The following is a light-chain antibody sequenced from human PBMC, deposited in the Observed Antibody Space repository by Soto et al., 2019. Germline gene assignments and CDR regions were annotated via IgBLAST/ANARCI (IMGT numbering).Light chain of an antibody. Sequence: DIVMTQSPDSLAVSLGERATINCKSSQSVLYSSNNKNYLAWYQQNPGQPPKLLIYWASTRESGVPDRFSGSGSGPDFTLTISSLQAEDVAVYYCQQYYSTPRTFGQGTKVEIK. J-gene: IGKJ1*01. CDR3: QQYYSTPRT. CDR1: QSVLYSSNNKNY. CDR2: WAS. V-gene: IGKV4-1*01.